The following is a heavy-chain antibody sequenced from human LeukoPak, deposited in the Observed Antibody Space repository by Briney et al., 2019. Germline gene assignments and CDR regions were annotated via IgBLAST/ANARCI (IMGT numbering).Heavy chain of an antibody. V-gene: IGHV3-7*01. Sequence: GGSLRLSCAASGFTFSTYWMSWVRQAPGKGLEWVANIRQDGREKYYVDSVKGRFTISRDNAQNSLYLQMNSLRAEDTAVYYCARDKIVGATYFDSWGQGTLVTVSS. D-gene: IGHD1-26*01. CDR1: GFTFSTYW. CDR2: IRQDGREK. J-gene: IGHJ4*02. CDR3: ARDKIVGATYFDS.